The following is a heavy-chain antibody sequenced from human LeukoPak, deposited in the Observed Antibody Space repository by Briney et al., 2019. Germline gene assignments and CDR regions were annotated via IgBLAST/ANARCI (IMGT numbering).Heavy chain of an antibody. Sequence: GGSLRLSCAASGFTFDDYAMHWVRQAPGKGLEWVSGISWNSGSIGYADSVKGRFTISRDNSKNTLYLQMNSLRAEDTAVYYCARDLAWDCSGGSCYYRDYWGQGTLVTVSS. CDR1: GFTFDDYA. J-gene: IGHJ4*02. V-gene: IGHV3-9*01. CDR3: ARDLAWDCSGGSCYYRDY. D-gene: IGHD2-15*01. CDR2: ISWNSGSI.